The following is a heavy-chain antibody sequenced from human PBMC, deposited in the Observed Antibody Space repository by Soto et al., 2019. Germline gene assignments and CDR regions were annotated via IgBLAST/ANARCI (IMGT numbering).Heavy chain of an antibody. CDR1: GDSIRSRTYY. CDR3: ARVLYDLNGYPSALDT. V-gene: IGHV4-31*03. J-gene: IGHJ5*02. D-gene: IGHD3-22*01. CDR2: IYDSDTS. Sequence: SETLSLTCTVSGDSIRSRTYYWSWIRHHPGKGLEWIGYIYDSDTSYYNGPLRSRATISVDTSKNQFSLKMTSVTAADTAVYYCARVLYDLNGYPSALDTWGQGTLVTVSS.